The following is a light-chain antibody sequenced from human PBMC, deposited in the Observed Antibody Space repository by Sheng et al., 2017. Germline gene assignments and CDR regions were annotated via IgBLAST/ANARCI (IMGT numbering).Light chain of an antibody. V-gene: IGKV3-20*01. CDR1: QSVSSSY. CDR3: QHYGSSLLFT. Sequence: EIVLTQSPGTLSLSPGERATLSCRASQSVSSSYLAWYQQKPGQAPRLLIHGASNRATGTPDRFSGSGSGTDFTLTISRLEPEDFAVYYCQHYGSSLLFTFGPGTKVDVK. CDR2: GAS. J-gene: IGKJ3*01.